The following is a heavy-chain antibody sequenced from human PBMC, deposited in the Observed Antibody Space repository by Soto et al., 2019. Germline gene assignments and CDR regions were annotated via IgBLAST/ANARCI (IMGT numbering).Heavy chain of an antibody. V-gene: IGHV4-31*03. CDR3: ARATMPGGDYVYFDY. D-gene: IGHD4-17*01. CDR2: IYYSGST. Sequence: SETLSLTCTVSGGSISSGGYYWSWIRQHPGKGLEWIGYIYYSGSTYYNPSLKSRVTISVDTSKNQFSLKLSSVTAADTAVYYCARATMPGGDYVYFDYWGQGTLVTVSS. J-gene: IGHJ4*02. CDR1: GGSISSGGYY.